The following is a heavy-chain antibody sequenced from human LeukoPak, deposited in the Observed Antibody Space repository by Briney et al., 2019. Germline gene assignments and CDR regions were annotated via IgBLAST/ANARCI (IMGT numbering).Heavy chain of an antibody. CDR2: IRYDGSNK. D-gene: IGHD1-26*01. J-gene: IGHJ4*02. CDR3: AKDLYSGSPR. CDR1: GFTFSSYG. V-gene: IGHV3-30*02. Sequence: GRSLRLSCAASGFTFSSYGMHWVRQAPGKGLEWVAFIRYDGSNKYYADSVKGRFTISRENSKNTLYLQMNSLRAEDTAVYYCAKDLYSGSPRWGQGTLVTVSS.